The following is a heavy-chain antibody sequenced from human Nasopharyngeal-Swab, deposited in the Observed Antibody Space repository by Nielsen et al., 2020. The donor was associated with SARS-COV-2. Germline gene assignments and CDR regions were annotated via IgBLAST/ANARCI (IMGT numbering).Heavy chain of an antibody. Sequence: SLKISCAASGFAFDDYTMHWVRQAPGKGLEWASGISWNGGSLAYAGSVKGRFTISRDNAENSLYLQMNSLRPEDTAVYFCAKDSSVARGLDYWGQGALVTVSS. CDR1: GFAFDDYT. CDR3: AKDSSVARGLDY. CDR2: ISWNGGSL. D-gene: IGHD3-10*01. V-gene: IGHV3-9*01. J-gene: IGHJ4*02.